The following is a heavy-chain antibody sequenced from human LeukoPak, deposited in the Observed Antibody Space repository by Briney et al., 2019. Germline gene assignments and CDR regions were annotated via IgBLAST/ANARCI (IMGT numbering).Heavy chain of an antibody. CDR3: ARVSRDSSGWFSNYFDY. J-gene: IGHJ4*02. Sequence: ASVKVSCKASGYTFTSYGISWVRQAPGQGLEWMGWISAYNGNTNYAQKLQGRVTMTTDTSTSTAYMELRSLRSDDTAVYYCARVSRDSSGWFSNYFDYWGQGTLVTVSS. D-gene: IGHD6-19*01. V-gene: IGHV1-18*01. CDR1: GYTFTSYG. CDR2: ISAYNGNT.